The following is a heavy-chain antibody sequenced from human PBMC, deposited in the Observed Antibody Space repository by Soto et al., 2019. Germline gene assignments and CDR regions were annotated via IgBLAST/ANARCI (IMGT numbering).Heavy chain of an antibody. CDR2: IGTAGDT. CDR1: GFTFSSYD. CDR3: ARGRIAVAIDY. D-gene: IGHD6-19*01. J-gene: IGHJ4*02. Sequence: EVQLVESGGGLVQPGGSLRLSCAASGFTFSSYDMHWVRQATGKGLEWVSAIGTAGDTYYPGSVKGRFTISRENAKSSLYLQMNSLRAGDTAVYYCARGRIAVAIDYWGQGPLVTVSA. V-gene: IGHV3-13*01.